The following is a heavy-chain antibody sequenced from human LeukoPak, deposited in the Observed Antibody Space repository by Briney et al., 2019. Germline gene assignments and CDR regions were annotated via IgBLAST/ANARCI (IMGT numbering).Heavy chain of an antibody. J-gene: IGHJ6*04. CDR3: AELGITMIGGV. V-gene: IGHV3-48*03. Sequence: VGSLRLSCAASGFTFSSYEMNWVRQAPGKGLEWVSYISSSGSTIYYADSVKGRFTISRDNAKNSLYLQMNSLRAEDTAVYYCAELGITMIGGVCGKGTTVTISS. CDR2: ISSSGSTI. CDR1: GFTFSSYE. D-gene: IGHD3-10*02.